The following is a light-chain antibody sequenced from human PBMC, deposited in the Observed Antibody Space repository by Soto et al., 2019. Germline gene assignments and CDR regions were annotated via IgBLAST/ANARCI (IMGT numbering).Light chain of an antibody. CDR1: DSDVGGDNY. CDR2: DVT. J-gene: IGLJ1*01. CDR3: SSYRSSTPLYV. V-gene: IGLV2-14*03. Sequence: HSVLTQPASVSGSLGQSITISCTGTDSDVGGDNYVSWYQQHPGKAPKLMVYDVTGRPSGASNRFSGSKSGNTASLTISGLQAEDEADYYCSSYRSSTPLYVFGTGTKLTVL.